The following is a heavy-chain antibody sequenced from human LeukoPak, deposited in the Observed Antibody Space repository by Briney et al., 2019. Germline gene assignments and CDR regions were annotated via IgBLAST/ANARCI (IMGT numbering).Heavy chain of an antibody. CDR2: ISGSVGST. V-gene: IGHV3-23*01. J-gene: IGHJ4*02. D-gene: IGHD2-2*02. CDR1: GCTFNTYA. Sequence: QPGGSLILCCTASGCTFNTYAMSWVRQAPGKGLEWVSGISGSVGSTYYADSVKGRFTISRDNAKNSLYLQMNSLRAEDTAVYYCARDPLIPNCSSTSCYKYYFDYWGQGTLVTVSS. CDR3: ARDPLIPNCSSTSCYKYYFDY.